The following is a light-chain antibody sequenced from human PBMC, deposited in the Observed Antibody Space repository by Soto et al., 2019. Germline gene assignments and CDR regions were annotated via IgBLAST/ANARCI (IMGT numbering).Light chain of an antibody. CDR2: DSS. CDR3: QQRSVWPLT. J-gene: IGKJ4*01. V-gene: IGKV3-11*01. Sequence: EIVLTQSPGTLSLSPGERATLSCRASQSVSSYLAWYQQKRGQAPRLLIYDSSNRATGIPARFSGSGSGTDFSLIISSLEPEDFAVYYCQQRSVWPLTFGGGTKVDIK. CDR1: QSVSSY.